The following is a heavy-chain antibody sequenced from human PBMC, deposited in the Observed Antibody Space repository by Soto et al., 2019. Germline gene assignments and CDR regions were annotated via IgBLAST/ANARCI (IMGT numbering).Heavy chain of an antibody. Sequence: AASVKVSCKASGYTFTSYGISWVRQAPGQGLEWMGWISAYNGNTNYAQKLQGRVTMTTDTSTSTAYMELRSLRSDDTAVYYCARVSEEYYYYYGMDVWGQGTTVTVSS. CDR3: ARVSEEYYYYYGMDV. J-gene: IGHJ6*02. V-gene: IGHV1-18*01. CDR2: ISAYNGNT. CDR1: GYTFTSYG.